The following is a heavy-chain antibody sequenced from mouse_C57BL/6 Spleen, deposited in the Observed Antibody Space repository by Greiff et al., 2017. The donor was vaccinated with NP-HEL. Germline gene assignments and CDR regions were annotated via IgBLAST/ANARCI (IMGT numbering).Heavy chain of an antibody. V-gene: IGHV5-4*01. CDR3: AREVFAY. J-gene: IGHJ3*01. CDR2: ISDGGSYT. Sequence: EVQRVESGGGLVKPGGSLKLSCAASGFTFSSYAMSWVRQTPEKRLEWVATISDGGSYTYYPDNVKGRFTISRDNAKNHLYLQMSHLESEDTAMYYCAREVFAYWGQGTLVTVSA. CDR1: GFTFSSYA.